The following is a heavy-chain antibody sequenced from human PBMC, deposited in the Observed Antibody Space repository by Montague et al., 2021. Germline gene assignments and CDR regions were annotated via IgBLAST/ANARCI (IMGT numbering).Heavy chain of an antibody. CDR1: GDSIISRHW. Sequence: SETLSLTCAVSGDSIISRHWWTWVRQPPGRGLEWIVEIYHSGTTNNNPSLKSRATLSLDKSNNVFSLKLTTVTAADTAVYYCARGGPPLSRLPDSWGQGALVIVSS. J-gene: IGHJ4*02. CDR3: ARGGPPLSRLPDS. V-gene: IGHV4-4*02. CDR2: IYHSGTT. D-gene: IGHD2/OR15-2a*01.